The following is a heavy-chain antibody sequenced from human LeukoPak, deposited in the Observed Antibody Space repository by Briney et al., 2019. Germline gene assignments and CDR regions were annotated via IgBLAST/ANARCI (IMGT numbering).Heavy chain of an antibody. V-gene: IGHV4-34*01. CDR1: GGSFSGYY. D-gene: IGHD2-15*01. CDR2: INHSGST. J-gene: IGHJ3*02. Sequence: PSETLSLTCAVYGGSFSGYYWSWVRQAPGKGVEWVGEINHSGSTNYNPSLKRGGTISVDTYKKKFSLKQRDVTAADTAVYYCARDRRGYCSGGSCFDDAFDIWGQGTMVTVSS. CDR3: ARDRRGYCSGGSCFDDAFDI.